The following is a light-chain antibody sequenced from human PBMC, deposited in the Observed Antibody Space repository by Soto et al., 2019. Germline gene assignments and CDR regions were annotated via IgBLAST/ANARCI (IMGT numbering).Light chain of an antibody. Sequence: EIVMTQSPATLSVSPGERATLSCRASQIVSSNLAWYQQKPGQAPRLLIYGASTRATGIPARFSGSGSGTEFTLNISSLQSEDFAVYYCQHYNNWYTFGQGTKLEIK. CDR2: GAS. V-gene: IGKV3-15*01. CDR3: QHYNNWYT. CDR1: QIVSSN. J-gene: IGKJ2*01.